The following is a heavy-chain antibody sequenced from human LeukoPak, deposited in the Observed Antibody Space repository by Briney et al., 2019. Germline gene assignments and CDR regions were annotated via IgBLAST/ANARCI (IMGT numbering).Heavy chain of an antibody. CDR1: GGSISTFS. CDR2: VNRNGGT. CDR3: ARDAGGTWFDP. J-gene: IGHJ5*02. V-gene: IGHV4-59*01. Sequence: SEPLSLPCTVSGGSISTFSWNWSRQPPGQGREWIGYVNRNGGTYNNPSLKSRVTVSLDMSKNQFSLKLSSATAADTAVYYCARDAGGTWFDPWGQGILVTVSS.